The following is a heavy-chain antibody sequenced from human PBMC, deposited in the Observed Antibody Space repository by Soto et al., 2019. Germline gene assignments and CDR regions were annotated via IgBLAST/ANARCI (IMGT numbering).Heavy chain of an antibody. Sequence: SETLSLTCTVSGGSISYEYYHWTWIRQSPGKGLEWIGYVHYSGSIMYNPSFKSRVTISVDTSNNQFSLHLSSVTAADTAVYLFVREDDGGDREYYGLDVWGQGTTVTVSS. V-gene: IGHV4-30-4*08. J-gene: IGHJ6*02. CDR1: GGSISYEYYH. CDR2: VHYSGSI. CDR3: VREDDGGDREYYGLDV. D-gene: IGHD3-16*01.